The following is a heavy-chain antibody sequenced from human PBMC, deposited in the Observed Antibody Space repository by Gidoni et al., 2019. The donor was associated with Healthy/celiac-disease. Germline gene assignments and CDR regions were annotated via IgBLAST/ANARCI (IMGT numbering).Heavy chain of an antibody. J-gene: IGHJ3*02. D-gene: IGHD1-26*01. V-gene: IGHV3-74*01. CDR2: INSDASGT. CDR1: GCTLSSYW. CDR3: ARERIVGATTAFDI. Sequence: EVQLGESGGDLVQPGGSLRLSCAASGCTLSSYWMHWVRQAPGKGLVWVSRINSDASGTSYADSVKGRFTISRDNAKNTLYLQMNSLRAEDTAVYYCARERIVGATTAFDIWGQGTMVTVSS.